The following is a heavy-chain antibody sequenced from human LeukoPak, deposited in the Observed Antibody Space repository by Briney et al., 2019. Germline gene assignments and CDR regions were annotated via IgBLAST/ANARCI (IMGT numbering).Heavy chain of an antibody. CDR2: IYYSGST. V-gene: IGHV4-39*01. Sequence: SETLSLTCTVSGGSISSSSYYWGWIRQPPGKGLEWIGSIYYSGSTYYNPSLKSRVTISVDTSKNQFSLKLSSVTAADTAVYYCAAGALPYFDYWGQGTLVTVSS. D-gene: IGHD6-13*01. CDR3: AAGALPYFDY. J-gene: IGHJ4*02. CDR1: GGSISSSSYY.